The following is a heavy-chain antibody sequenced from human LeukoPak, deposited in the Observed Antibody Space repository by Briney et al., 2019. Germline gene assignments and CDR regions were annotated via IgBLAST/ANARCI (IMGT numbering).Heavy chain of an antibody. J-gene: IGHJ4*02. D-gene: IGHD3-16*01. V-gene: IGHV4-4*02. CDR1: GGSISTNNW. Sequence: PSGTLSLTCAVSGGSISTNNWWSWVRQPPGKGLEWIGEIYHTGSTNYSPSLRSRVTMSIDKSNNQFSLNLNSVTAPDTAVYYCAKSGDYLWDYWGQGTLVTVSS. CDR3: AKSGDYLWDY. CDR2: IYHTGST.